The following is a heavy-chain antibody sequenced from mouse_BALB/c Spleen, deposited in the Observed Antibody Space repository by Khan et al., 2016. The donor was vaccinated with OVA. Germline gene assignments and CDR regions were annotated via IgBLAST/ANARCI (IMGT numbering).Heavy chain of an antibody. J-gene: IGHJ3*01. V-gene: IGHV5-6*02. CDR1: GFTFSPYS. CDR2: ISSDGDYT. D-gene: IGHD4-1*01. CDR3: ATHLTGSFAY. Sequence: EVKVEESGGDLVKSGGSLKLSCAASGFTFSPYSMSWVRQTPDKRLEWVATISSDGDYTYYPDSVKGRFNISRDNAKNTLYLQMSSLKSEDTAIXYCATHLTGSFAYWGQGTLVTVSA.